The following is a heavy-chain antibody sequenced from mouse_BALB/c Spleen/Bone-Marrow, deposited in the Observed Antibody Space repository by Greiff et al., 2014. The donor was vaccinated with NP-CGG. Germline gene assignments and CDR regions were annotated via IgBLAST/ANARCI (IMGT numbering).Heavy chain of an antibody. CDR2: FNPITAYT. CDR3: ARWGQLGLRKAWFAY. Sequence: QVQLQQSWAEMGKTGASVKMSFKAFGYTLTKYWVHWGKKRAGQGLGWIWYFNPITAYTEYNQKFKDKVTLTADKSSSTAYMQLSSLTSEDSAVYYCARWGQLGLRKAWFAYWGQGTLVTVSA. CDR1: GYTLTKYW. V-gene: IGHV1-7*01. D-gene: IGHD3-1*01. J-gene: IGHJ3*01.